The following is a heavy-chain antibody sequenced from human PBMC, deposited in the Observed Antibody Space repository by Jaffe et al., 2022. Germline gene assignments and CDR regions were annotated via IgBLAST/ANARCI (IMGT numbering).Heavy chain of an antibody. CDR1: GFTFSNAW. CDR2: IKSKTDGGTT. V-gene: IGHV3-15*01. D-gene: IGHD4-17*01. Sequence: EVQLVESGGGLVKPGGSLRLSCAASGFTFSNAWMSWVRQAPGKGLEWVGRIKSKTDGGTTDYAAPVKGRFTISRDDSKNTLYLQMNSLKTEDTAVYYCTTGSPGGDYGFDYWGQGTLVTVSS. J-gene: IGHJ4*02. CDR3: TTGSPGGDYGFDY.